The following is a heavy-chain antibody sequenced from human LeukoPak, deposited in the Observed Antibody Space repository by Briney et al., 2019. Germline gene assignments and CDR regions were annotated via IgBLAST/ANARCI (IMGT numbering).Heavy chain of an antibody. CDR2: ISSSSSYI. J-gene: IGHJ4*02. D-gene: IGHD3-10*01. CDR3: AIEGLWFGELSVFDY. CDR1: GFTFSSYS. V-gene: IGHV3-21*01. Sequence: PGGSLRLSCAASGFTFSSYSMNWVRQAPGKGLEWVSSISSSSSYIYYADSVKGRFTISRDNAKNSLYLQMSSLRAEDTAVYYCAIEGLWFGELSVFDYWGQGTLVTVSS.